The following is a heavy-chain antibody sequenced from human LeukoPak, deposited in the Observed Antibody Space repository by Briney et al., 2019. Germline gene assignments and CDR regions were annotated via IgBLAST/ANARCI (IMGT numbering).Heavy chain of an antibody. J-gene: IGHJ5*02. D-gene: IGHD3-10*01. CDR1: GLIVSRNY. CDR3: AKGGVRGRFDP. CDR2: IYDGNT. V-gene: IGHV3-53*01. Sequence: GGSLRLSCAASGLIVSRNYMSWVRQAPGKGLEWVSVIYDGNTYYADSVKGRFTISRGNSKNTLYLQMNSLRAEDTAVYYCAKGGVRGRFDPWGQGTLVTVSS.